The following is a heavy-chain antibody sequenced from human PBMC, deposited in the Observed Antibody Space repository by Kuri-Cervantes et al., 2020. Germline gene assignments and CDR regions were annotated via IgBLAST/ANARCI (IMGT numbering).Heavy chain of an antibody. J-gene: IGHJ4*02. Sequence: GESLKISCAASGFTFDDYAMHWVRQAPGKGLEWVSGISGSGGSTYYADPVKGRFTISRDNSKNTLYLQMNSLRAEDTAVYYCARGENSGWGQGTLVTVSS. CDR2: ISGSGGST. V-gene: IGHV3-23*01. CDR1: GFTFDDYA. D-gene: IGHD3-10*01. CDR3: ARGENSG.